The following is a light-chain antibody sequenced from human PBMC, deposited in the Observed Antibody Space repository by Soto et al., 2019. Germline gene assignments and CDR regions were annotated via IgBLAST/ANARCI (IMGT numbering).Light chain of an antibody. V-gene: IGKV3-20*01. J-gene: IGKJ2*01. Sequence: EIVLTQSPGTLSLSPGERATLSCRASQSVRSNFLTWYQQIPGRAPRLLIYGASSRATGIPDRFSGSGSGTDFTLIISRLEPEDSAVYYCQQYGSLPYAFGQGTKFEIK. CDR3: QQYGSLPYA. CDR1: QSVRSNF. CDR2: GAS.